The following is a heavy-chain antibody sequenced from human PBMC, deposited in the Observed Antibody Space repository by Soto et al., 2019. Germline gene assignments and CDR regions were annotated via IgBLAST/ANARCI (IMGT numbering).Heavy chain of an antibody. CDR3: AREFIEVAVFES. V-gene: IGHV1-69*08. CDR2: ITPILGEA. D-gene: IGHD6-19*01. J-gene: IGHJ4*02. Sequence: QVQLVQSGAEVKKPGSSVKLSCKASGDNFGSYSPSWMRQAPGQGLEWMGRITPILGEANSAQKFQDRVTITADRFTNIAYMEMSSLRSEDTAVYYCAREFIEVAVFESWGQGTLVTVSS. CDR1: GDNFGSYS.